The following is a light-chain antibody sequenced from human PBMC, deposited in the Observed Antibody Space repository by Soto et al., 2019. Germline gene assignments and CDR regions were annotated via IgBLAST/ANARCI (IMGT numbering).Light chain of an antibody. CDR2: AAS. V-gene: IGKV1-9*01. CDR3: QQIHSYPLT. Sequence: DIQLTQSPSFLSASVGDRVTLTCRASQGISSFLAWYQQKPGKAPKLLIYAASTLLSGVPSRFSGSGSGTEFTLTISSLQPEDCATYSCQQIHSYPLTFGGGTKVETK. J-gene: IGKJ4*01. CDR1: QGISSF.